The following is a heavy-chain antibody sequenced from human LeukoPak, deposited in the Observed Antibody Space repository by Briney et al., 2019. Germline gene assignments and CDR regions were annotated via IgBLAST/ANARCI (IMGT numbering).Heavy chain of an antibody. Sequence: GGSLRLSCAASGFNFYTFWMSWVRQAPGKGLEWVANIKYDGSEKYYADSVKGRFTISRDDARKSLFLQMNSLRADDTAIYYCARETVMVVPAAIKSDAWGQGTLVTVS. D-gene: IGHD2-2*01. CDR3: ARETVMVVPAAIKSDA. V-gene: IGHV3-7*01. J-gene: IGHJ5*02. CDR2: IKYDGSEK. CDR1: GFNFYTFW.